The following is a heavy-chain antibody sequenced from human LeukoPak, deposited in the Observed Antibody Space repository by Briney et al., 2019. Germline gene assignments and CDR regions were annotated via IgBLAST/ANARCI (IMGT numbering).Heavy chain of an antibody. D-gene: IGHD3-22*01. CDR1: GASISSYY. V-gene: IGHV4-59*01. J-gene: IGHJ4*02. CDR3: ARNIYSSDYFYYFDY. Sequence: SETLSLTCTVSGASISSYYWSWIRQPPGKGLEWIGYIYYSGSTNYNPSLKSRVTISVDTSKNQFSLKLSSVTAADTAVRYCARNIYSSDYFYYFDYWGQGTLVTVSS. CDR2: IYYSGST.